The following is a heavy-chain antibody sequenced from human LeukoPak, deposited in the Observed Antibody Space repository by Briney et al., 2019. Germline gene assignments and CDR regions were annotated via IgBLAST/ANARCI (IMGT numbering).Heavy chain of an antibody. Sequence: VKVSCKASGYTFTDNYIHWVQQAPGKGLEWIGRLDPLDGGAIYAEKFQGRVSITADTSTDTACMEVNYLRSEDTAVYYCITDPRTLQLDYWGQGTLVTVSS. D-gene: IGHD1-14*01. CDR2: LDPLDGGA. J-gene: IGHJ4*02. CDR3: ITDPRTLQLDY. CDR1: GYTFTDNY. V-gene: IGHV1-69-2*01.